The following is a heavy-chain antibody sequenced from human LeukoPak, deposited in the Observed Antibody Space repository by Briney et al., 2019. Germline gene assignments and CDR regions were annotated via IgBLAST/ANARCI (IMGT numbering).Heavy chain of an antibody. Sequence: ASVTVSCRASGYKFTGYYLHWVRQAPGQGLEWMGWINPNIGGTHYAQKFRGRVTMTRDTSINTAYMELSSLTSDDTAVYYCAKADSHRGYSYATLAYYYMDVWGEGTTVTVSS. D-gene: IGHD5-18*01. J-gene: IGHJ6*03. CDR3: AKADSHRGYSYATLAYYYMDV. V-gene: IGHV1-2*02. CDR2: INPNIGGT. CDR1: GYKFTGYY.